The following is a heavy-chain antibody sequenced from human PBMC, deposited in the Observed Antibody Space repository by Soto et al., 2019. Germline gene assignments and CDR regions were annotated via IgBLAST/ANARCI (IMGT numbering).Heavy chain of an antibody. V-gene: IGHV4-30-4*01. Sequence: KPSETLSLTCTVSGGSISSGDYYWSWIRQPPGKGLEWIGYIYYSGSTYYNPSLKSRVTISVDTSKNQFSLKLSSVTAADTAVYYCARVIGGSVGIVVVPAANDYWGQGTLVTVSS. CDR3: ARVIGGSVGIVVVPAANDY. CDR2: IYYSGST. D-gene: IGHD2-2*01. J-gene: IGHJ4*02. CDR1: GGSISSGDYY.